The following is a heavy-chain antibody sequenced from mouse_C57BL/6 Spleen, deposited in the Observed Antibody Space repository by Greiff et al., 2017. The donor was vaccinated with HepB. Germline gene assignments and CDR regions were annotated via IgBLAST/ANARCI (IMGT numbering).Heavy chain of an antibody. CDR3: ARNFETGFDY. V-gene: IGHV2-2*01. CDR2: IWSGGST. CDR1: GFSLTSYG. D-gene: IGHD4-1*01. J-gene: IGHJ2*01. Sequence: QVHVKQSGPGLVQPSQSLSITCTVSGFSLTSYGVHWVRQSPGKGLEWLGVIWSGGSTDYNAAFISRLSISKDNSKSQVFFKMNSLQADDTAIYYCARNFETGFDYWGQGTTLTVSS.